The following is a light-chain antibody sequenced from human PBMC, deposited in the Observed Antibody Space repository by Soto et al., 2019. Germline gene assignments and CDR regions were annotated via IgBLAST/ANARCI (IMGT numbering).Light chain of an antibody. CDR3: QQYGSSPTT. Sequence: DIQMTQSPSTLPASVGDRVTITCRASQGISSYLGWYQQKPGKAPNLLIYDASTLHSGVPSRFSGSGSGTDFTLTISRLEPEDSAVYHCQQYGSSPTTFGQGTKVDIK. CDR2: DAS. CDR1: QGISSY. J-gene: IGKJ1*01. V-gene: IGKV1-9*01.